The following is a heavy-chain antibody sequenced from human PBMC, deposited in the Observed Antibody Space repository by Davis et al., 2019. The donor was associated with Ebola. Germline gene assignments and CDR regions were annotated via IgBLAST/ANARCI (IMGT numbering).Heavy chain of an antibody. Sequence: GESLKISCAASGFTFDDYAMHWVRQAPGKGLEWVSLISGDGGSTYYADSVKGRFTISRDNAKNSLYLQMNSLRAEDTAVYYCAREEIVVVVAATLGRYGMDVWGQGTTVTVSS. D-gene: IGHD2-15*01. V-gene: IGHV3-43*02. CDR2: ISGDGGST. CDR1: GFTFDDYA. J-gene: IGHJ6*02. CDR3: AREEIVVVVAATLGRYGMDV.